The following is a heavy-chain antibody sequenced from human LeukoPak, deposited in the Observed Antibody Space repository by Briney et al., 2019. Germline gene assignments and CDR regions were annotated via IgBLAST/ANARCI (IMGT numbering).Heavy chain of an antibody. CDR2: ISGSGGST. J-gene: IGHJ6*02. CDR1: GITFSSYW. V-gene: IGHV3-23*01. D-gene: IGHD6-13*01. Sequence: GGSLRLSCAASGITFSSYWMSWVRQAPGKGLEWVSAISGSGGSTYYADSVKGRFTISRDNSKNTLYLQMNSLRAEDTAVYYCAKVDGSSSWYGYYYYGMDVWGQGTTVTVSS. CDR3: AKVDGSSSWYGYYYYGMDV.